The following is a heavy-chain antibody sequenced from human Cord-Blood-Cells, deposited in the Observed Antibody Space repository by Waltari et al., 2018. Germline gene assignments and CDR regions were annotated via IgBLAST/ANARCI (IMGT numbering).Heavy chain of an antibody. CDR3: ARGSSGSYYAFDI. D-gene: IGHD1-26*01. CDR1: GGPLSSHY. V-gene: IGHV4-59*11. Sequence: QVQLQESGPGPVKPSQTLSLTCTVSGGPLSSHYWRWIRQPPGKGLEWIGYIYYSGSTNYNPSLKSRVTISVDTSKNQFSLKLSSVTAADTAVYYCARGSSGSYYAFDIWGQGTMVTVSS. CDR2: IYYSGST. J-gene: IGHJ3*02.